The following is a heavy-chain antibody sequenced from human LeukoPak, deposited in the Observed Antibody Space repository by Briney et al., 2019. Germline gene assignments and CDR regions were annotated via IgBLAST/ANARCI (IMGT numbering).Heavy chain of an antibody. CDR1: GFTFSSYA. CDR3: AKQQLGTVGADY. J-gene: IGHJ4*02. V-gene: IGHV3-30-3*02. Sequence: GRSLRLSCAASGFTFSSYAMHWVRQAPGKGLEWVAVISYDGSNKYYADSVKGRFTISRDNSKNTLYLQMNSLRAEDTAVYYCAKQQLGTVGADYWGQGTLVTVSS. CDR2: ISYDGSNK. D-gene: IGHD7-27*01.